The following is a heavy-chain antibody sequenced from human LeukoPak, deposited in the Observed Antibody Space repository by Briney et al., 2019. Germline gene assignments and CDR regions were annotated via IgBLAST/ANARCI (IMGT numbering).Heavy chain of an antibody. V-gene: IGHV1-24*01. CDR2: FDLEDGET. CDR3: ATGGYASGSDY. CDR1: GYTLTKLS. D-gene: IGHD3-10*01. J-gene: IGHJ4*02. Sequence: ASVKVSCKVSGYTLTKLSMHWVRQAPGKGLEWMGGFDLEDGETIYAQKFQGRVTMTEDTSTDTAYMEMSSLRSEDTAVYYCATGGYASGSDYWGQGTLVTVSS.